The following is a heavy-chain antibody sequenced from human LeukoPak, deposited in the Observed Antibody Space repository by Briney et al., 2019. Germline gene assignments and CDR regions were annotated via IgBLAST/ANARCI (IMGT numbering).Heavy chain of an antibody. CDR2: ISSSSSYI. V-gene: IGHV3-21*01. CDR3: ASSQNLEWSKDAYYFDY. CDR1: GFTFSSYS. J-gene: IGHJ4*02. Sequence: GGSLSLSCAASGFTFSSYSMNWVRQAPGKGLEWVSSISSSSSYIYYADSVKGRFTISRDNAKNSLYLQMNSLRAEDTAVYYCASSQNLEWSKDAYYFDYWGQGTLVTVSS. D-gene: IGHD3-3*01.